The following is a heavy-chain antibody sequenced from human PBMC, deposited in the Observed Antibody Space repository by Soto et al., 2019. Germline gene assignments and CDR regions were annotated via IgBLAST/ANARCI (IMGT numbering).Heavy chain of an antibody. CDR1: GGSIGTYY. CDR2: INHSGST. V-gene: IGHV4-34*01. J-gene: IGHJ4*02. CDR3: ATSGYDLDYFDY. Sequence: SETLSLTCTVSGGSIGTYYWSWIRQPPGKGLEWIGEINHSGSTNYNPSLKSRVTISVDTSKNQFSLKLSSVTAADTAVYYCATSGYDLDYFDYWGQGTLVTVSS. D-gene: IGHD5-12*01.